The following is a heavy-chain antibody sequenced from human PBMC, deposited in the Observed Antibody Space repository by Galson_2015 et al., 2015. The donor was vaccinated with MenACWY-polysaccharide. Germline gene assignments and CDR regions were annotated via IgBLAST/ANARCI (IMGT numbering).Heavy chain of an antibody. V-gene: IGHV1-24*01. J-gene: IGHJ4*01. CDR3: ARWTSRGDPDGYLDY. CDR2: FDPEASAT. CDR1: GNTLTELS. D-gene: IGHD5-24*01. Sequence: SVKVSCKVSGNTLTELSMHWVRQAPGKGLEWVGGFDPEASATMYAQKFQGRVTMTGDTSTDTAYLELSSLRSEDTAVYYCARWTSRGDPDGYLDYWGHGTLVTVSS.